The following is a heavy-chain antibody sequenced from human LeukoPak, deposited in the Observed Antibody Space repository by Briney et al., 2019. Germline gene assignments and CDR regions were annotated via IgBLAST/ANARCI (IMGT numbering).Heavy chain of an antibody. D-gene: IGHD3-3*02. J-gene: IGHJ3*02. CDR2: IYYSGST. V-gene: IGHV4-30-4*01. CDR1: GGSISSGDYY. CDR3: ARNSIVRAYDAFDI. Sequence: PSQTLSLTCTVSGGSISSGDYYWSWIRQPSGKGLEWIGYIYYSGSTYYNPSLKSRVTISVDTSKNQFSLKPSSVTAADTAVYYCARNSIVRAYDAFDIWGQGTMVTVSS.